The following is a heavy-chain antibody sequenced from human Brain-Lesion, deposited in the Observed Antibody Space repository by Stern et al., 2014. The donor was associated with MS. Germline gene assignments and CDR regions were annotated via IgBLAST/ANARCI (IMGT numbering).Heavy chain of an antibody. CDR1: GYIFTGYY. D-gene: IGHD3-3*01. CDR3: ARDQRGITIFGVVTDYYYLGMDV. V-gene: IGHV1-2*02. CDR2: VNHNTGGT. J-gene: IGHJ6*02. Sequence: MQLGASGAEVKKPGASVKVSCKTSGYIFTGYYIHWVRQAPGQGLEGLAWVNHNTGGTKYAQKFQGRVTMSRDTSISTAYVELSSLTSDDTAVYYCARDQRGITIFGVVTDYYYLGMDVWGQGTTVTVSS.